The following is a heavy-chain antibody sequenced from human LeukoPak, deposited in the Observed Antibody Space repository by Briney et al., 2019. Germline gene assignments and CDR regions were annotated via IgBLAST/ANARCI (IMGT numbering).Heavy chain of an antibody. V-gene: IGHV3-23*01. J-gene: IGHJ4*02. CDR3: AKAPDYYDSRGSLDH. CDR1: GFTFSSYA. CDR2: IIGSGGIT. D-gene: IGHD3-22*01. Sequence: PAGGSLRLSCAASGFTFSSYAMSWVRQAPGKGLEWVSSIIGSGGITYYADTVKGRFTISRDNSKNSMYLQMNSLRAEDTAVYYCAKAPDYYDSRGSLDHWGQGTLVTVSS.